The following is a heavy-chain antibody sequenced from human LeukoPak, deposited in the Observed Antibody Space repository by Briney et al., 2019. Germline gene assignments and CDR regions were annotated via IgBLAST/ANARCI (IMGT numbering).Heavy chain of an antibody. CDR1: GGSFSSSY. Sequence: SETLSLTCTVSGGSFSSSYWSWIRQPPGKGLEWIGYIYYSGSTNYSPSLRSRVTISVDTSKSQFSLKLSSVTAADTAVYYCARGIVGHNWFDPWGQGTLVTVSS. V-gene: IGHV4-59*01. J-gene: IGHJ5*02. CDR2: IYYSGST. D-gene: IGHD3-22*01. CDR3: ARGIVGHNWFDP.